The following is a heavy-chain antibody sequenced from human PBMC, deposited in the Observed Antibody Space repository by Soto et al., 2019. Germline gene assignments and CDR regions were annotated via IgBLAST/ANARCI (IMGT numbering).Heavy chain of an antibody. Sequence: AASVKVSCKASGGTFSSYAISWVRQAPGQGLEWMGGIIPIFGTANYAQKFQGRVTITADESTSTAYMELSSLRSEDTAVYYCARGSMSVYYYDTYNWFDPWGQGTLVTV. CDR1: GGTFSSYA. D-gene: IGHD3-22*01. CDR3: ARGSMSVYYYDTYNWFDP. V-gene: IGHV1-69*13. CDR2: IIPIFGTA. J-gene: IGHJ5*02.